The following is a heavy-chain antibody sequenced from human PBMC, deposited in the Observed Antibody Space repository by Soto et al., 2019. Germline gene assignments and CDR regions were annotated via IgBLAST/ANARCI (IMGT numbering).Heavy chain of an antibody. V-gene: IGHV3-48*03. CDR2: IGSSGSTI. J-gene: IGHJ4*02. D-gene: IGHD6-6*01. Sequence: EVQLVESGGGLVQPGGSLRLSCAASGFTFSSFEMNWVRQAPGKGLEWVSKIGSSGSTIWYADSVKGRFTISRDNAKNSLYLQMNSLRGEDTAVSYWARATYSSSYYFVSWGQGTLVTVSS. CDR1: GFTFSSFE. CDR3: ARATYSSSYYFVS.